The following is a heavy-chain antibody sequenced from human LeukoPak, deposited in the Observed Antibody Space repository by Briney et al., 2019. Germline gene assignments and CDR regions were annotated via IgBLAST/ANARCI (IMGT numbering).Heavy chain of an antibody. J-gene: IGHJ6*02. CDR2: MNPNSGNT. CDR1: GYTFTSYD. Sequence: ASVKVSCKASGYTFTSYDINWVRQATGQGLEWMGWMNPNSGNTGYAQKFQGGVAMTRSTSISTAYMELSSLRPEDTAVYYCVRCAVGCYYNYGIDAWGQGTTVTVSS. V-gene: IGHV1-8*01. CDR3: VRCAVGCYYNYGIDA. D-gene: IGHD3-10*01.